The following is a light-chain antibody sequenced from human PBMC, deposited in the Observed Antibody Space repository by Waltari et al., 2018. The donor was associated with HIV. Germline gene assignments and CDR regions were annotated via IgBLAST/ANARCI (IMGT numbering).Light chain of an antibody. Sequence: QSALTQPASVSGSPGQSISISCTGTSSDIGRYNYVSWYQQHPGKAPKVIIYELTNRPSGVSHRFSGSKSGDTASLTISGLQAEDEADYSCSSYTGSNTYVFGTGTKVTVL. CDR2: ELT. J-gene: IGLJ1*01. V-gene: IGLV2-14*03. CDR1: SSDIGRYNY. CDR3: SSYTGSNTYV.